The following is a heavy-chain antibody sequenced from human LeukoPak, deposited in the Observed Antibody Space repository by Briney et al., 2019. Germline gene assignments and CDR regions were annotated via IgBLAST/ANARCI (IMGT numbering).Heavy chain of an antibody. Sequence: GGSLRLSCAASGLTVSSNYMSWVRQAPGKGLEWVSVIYSGGSTYYADSVTGRFTISRDNSKNTVYLQMNSLRAEDMAVYYCARYYYDSSGYPYYFDYWGQGTLVTVSS. CDR2: IYSGGST. CDR1: GLTVSSNY. CDR3: ARYYYDSSGYPYYFDY. V-gene: IGHV3-53*01. D-gene: IGHD3-22*01. J-gene: IGHJ4*02.